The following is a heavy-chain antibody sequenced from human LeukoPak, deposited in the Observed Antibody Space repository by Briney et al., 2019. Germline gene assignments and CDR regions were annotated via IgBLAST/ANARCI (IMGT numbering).Heavy chain of an antibody. CDR3: AKTAFYAFEI. CDR1: GFTVSNNY. V-gene: IGHV3-66*02. Sequence: SGGSLRLSCSASGFTVSNNYMSWVRQAPGKGLEWVSIIYSGGGTEYADSVKGRFTISRDNSKNTLYLQMNSLRAEDTAVYYCAKTAFYAFEIWGQGTMVTVSS. CDR2: IYSGGGT. J-gene: IGHJ3*02.